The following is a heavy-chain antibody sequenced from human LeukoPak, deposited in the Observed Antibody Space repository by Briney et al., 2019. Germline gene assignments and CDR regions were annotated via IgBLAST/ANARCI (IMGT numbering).Heavy chain of an antibody. D-gene: IGHD6-13*01. V-gene: IGHV1-2*02. CDR1: GYTFTGYY. Sequence: ASVKVSGKASGYTFTGYYMHWVRQAPGQGLEWMGWIDPNSGGTNYAQKFQGRVTMTRDTSISTAYMELSRLRSDDTAVYYCARAYSSSWYGYWGQGTLVTVSS. CDR2: IDPNSGGT. J-gene: IGHJ4*02. CDR3: ARAYSSSWYGY.